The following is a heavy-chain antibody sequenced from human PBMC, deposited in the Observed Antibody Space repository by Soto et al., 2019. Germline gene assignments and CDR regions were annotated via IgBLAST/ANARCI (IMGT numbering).Heavy chain of an antibody. Sequence: ASVKVSCKASGYTFTDYYMHWVRQAPGQGLEWLGWINPNSGGTNYAQKFQGSVTMTRDTSKSQVSLTLTSVTHADAAVYYCARSPNYYYYGFDVWGQGTTVTVSS. CDR2: INPNSGGT. CDR3: ARSPNYYYYGFDV. CDR1: GYTFTDYY. J-gene: IGHJ6*02. V-gene: IGHV1-2*02.